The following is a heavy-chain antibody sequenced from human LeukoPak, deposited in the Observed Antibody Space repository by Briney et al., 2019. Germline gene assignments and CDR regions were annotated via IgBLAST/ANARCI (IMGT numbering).Heavy chain of an antibody. CDR3: AKVVATIRWFDY. J-gene: IGHJ4*02. CDR2: ISGSGGST. Sequence: QSGGSLKLSCAASGFTFSSYAMSWVRQAPGKGLKWVSAISGSGGSTYYADSVKGRFTISRDNSKNTLYLQMNSLRAEDTAVYYCAKVVATIRWFDYWGQGTLVTVSS. D-gene: IGHD5-24*01. CDR1: GFTFSSYA. V-gene: IGHV3-23*01.